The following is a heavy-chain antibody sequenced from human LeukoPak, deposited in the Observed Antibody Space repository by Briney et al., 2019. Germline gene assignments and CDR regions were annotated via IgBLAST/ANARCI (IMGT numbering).Heavy chain of an antibody. CDR3: ARSSYGSGSYPSNFDY. Sequence: SETLSLTCTVSGGSISSYYWSWIRQPPGKGLEWIGYIYYSGSTNYNPSLKSRVTISVDTSKNQFSLKLSSVTAADTAVYYCARSSYGSGSYPSNFDYWGQGTLVTVSS. D-gene: IGHD3-10*01. V-gene: IGHV4-59*01. CDR2: IYYSGST. CDR1: GGSISSYY. J-gene: IGHJ4*02.